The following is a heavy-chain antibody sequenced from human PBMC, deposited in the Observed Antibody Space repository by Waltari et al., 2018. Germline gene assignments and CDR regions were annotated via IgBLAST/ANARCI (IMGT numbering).Heavy chain of an antibody. D-gene: IGHD6-19*01. CDR3: ARGTRILGWYSHFDY. V-gene: IGHV3-33*01. Sequence: QVQLVESGGGVVQPGRSLRLACAASGLTFSSYGMHWVRQAPGKGLGGVEVIWYDGSNKYYADSVKGRFTISRDNSKNTRYLQMNSLRAEDTAVYYCARGTRILGWYSHFDYWGQGTLVTVSS. CDR1: GLTFSSYG. CDR2: IWYDGSNK. J-gene: IGHJ4*02.